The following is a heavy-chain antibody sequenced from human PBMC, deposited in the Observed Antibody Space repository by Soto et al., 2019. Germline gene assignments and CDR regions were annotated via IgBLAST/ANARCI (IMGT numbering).Heavy chain of an antibody. CDR2: INHSGST. Sequence: QVQLQQWGAGLLKPSETLSLTCAVYGGSFSGYYWSWIRQPPGKGLEWIGEINHSGSTNYNPSLKSRVTISVDTSKNQFSLKLNSVTAAATAVYYCAIEKVGATIGYYRGQGTLVTVSS. D-gene: IGHD1-26*01. CDR1: GGSFSGYY. V-gene: IGHV4-34*01. CDR3: AIEKVGATIGYY. J-gene: IGHJ4*02.